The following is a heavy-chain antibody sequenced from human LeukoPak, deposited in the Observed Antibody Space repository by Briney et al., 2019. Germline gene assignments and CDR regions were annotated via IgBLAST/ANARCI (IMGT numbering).Heavy chain of an antibody. CDR2: INHSGST. V-gene: IGHV4-34*01. D-gene: IGHD3-3*01. CDR3: ARGVGDFWSGYYFDY. CDR1: GGSFSGYY. Sequence: PSETLSLTCAVYGGSFSGYYWSWIRQPPGKGLEWIGEINHSGSTNYNPSLKSRVTISVDTSKNQFSLKLSSVTAADTAVYYCARGVGDFWSGYYFDYRGQGTLVTVSS. J-gene: IGHJ4*02.